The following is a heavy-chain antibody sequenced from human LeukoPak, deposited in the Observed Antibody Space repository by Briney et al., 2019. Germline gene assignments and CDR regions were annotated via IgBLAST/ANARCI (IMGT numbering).Heavy chain of an antibody. D-gene: IGHD2-2*01. J-gene: IGHJ6*03. CDR2: IYTSGST. CDR3: ARVSFAIVVVPAAESYYYYYYYMDV. CDR1: GGSISSYY. Sequence: SETLSLTCTVSGGSISSYYWSWIRQPAGKGLEWIGRIYTSGSTNYNPSLKSRVTMSVDTSKNQFSLKLSSVTAADTAVYYCARVSFAIVVVPAAESYYYYYYYMDVWGKGTTVTVSS. V-gene: IGHV4-4*07.